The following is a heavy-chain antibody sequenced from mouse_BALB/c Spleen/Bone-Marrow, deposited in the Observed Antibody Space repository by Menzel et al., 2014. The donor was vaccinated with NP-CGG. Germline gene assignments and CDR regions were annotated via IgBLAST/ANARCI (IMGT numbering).Heavy chain of an antibody. J-gene: IGHJ3*01. Sequence: EVQLQESGGGLVQPGGSLKLSCAASGFDFSRYWMSWVRQAPGKGLEWIGKINPDSSTINYTPSLKDKFIISRDNAKNTLYLQMGKVRSEDTALYYCARPLYDGYYVWFAYWGQGTLVTVSA. CDR1: GFDFSRYW. CDR3: ARPLYDGYYVWFAY. V-gene: IGHV4-1*02. D-gene: IGHD2-3*01. CDR2: INPDSSTI.